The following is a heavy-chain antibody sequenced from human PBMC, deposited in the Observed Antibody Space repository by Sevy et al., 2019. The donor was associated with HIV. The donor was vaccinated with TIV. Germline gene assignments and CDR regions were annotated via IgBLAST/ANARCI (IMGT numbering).Heavy chain of an antibody. Sequence: SETLSLTCTVSGGSISSSSYYWGWIRQPPVKGLEWIGSIYYSGSTYYNPSLKSRVTISVDTSKNQFSLKLSSVTAADTAVYYCAIEAARLDYFDYWGQGTLVTVSS. V-gene: IGHV4-39*01. CDR3: AIEAARLDYFDY. CDR1: GGSISSSSYY. D-gene: IGHD6-6*01. CDR2: IYYSGST. J-gene: IGHJ4*02.